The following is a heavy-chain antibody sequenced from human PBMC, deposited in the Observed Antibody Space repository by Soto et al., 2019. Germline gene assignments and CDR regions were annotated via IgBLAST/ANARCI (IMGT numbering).Heavy chain of an antibody. J-gene: IGHJ6*02. Sequence: ASVKVSCKASGGTFSSYAISWVRQAPGQGLEWMGGIIPIFGTANYAQKFQGRVTITADESTSTAYMELSSLRSEDTAVYYCARSYSNYLFYYGMDVWGQGTTVTVSS. D-gene: IGHD4-4*01. CDR1: GGTFSSYA. CDR3: ARSYSNYLFYYGMDV. V-gene: IGHV1-69*13. CDR2: IIPIFGTA.